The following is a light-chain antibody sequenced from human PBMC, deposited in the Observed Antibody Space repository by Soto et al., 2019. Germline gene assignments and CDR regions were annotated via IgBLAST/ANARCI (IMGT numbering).Light chain of an antibody. J-gene: IGKJ1*01. CDR1: QGISSW. CDR2: AAS. V-gene: IGKV1-12*01. CDR3: QQAYDIPRT. Sequence: DIQMTQSPSSVSASVGDRVTMTCRASQGISSWLVWYQQEPGKAPKLLIYAASSLQSGVPSRFSGSGSGTDFTLTISGLQPEDLATYYCQQAYDIPRTFGQGTKVDIK.